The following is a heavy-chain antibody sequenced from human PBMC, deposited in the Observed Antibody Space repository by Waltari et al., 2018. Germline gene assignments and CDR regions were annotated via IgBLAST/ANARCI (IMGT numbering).Heavy chain of an antibody. CDR1: GGSITYDNYY. J-gene: IGHJ3*02. V-gene: IGHV4-61*09. Sequence: QVHLQESGPGLVKPSQTLSLTCTVSGGSITYDNYYWTWIRQSAGKGLEWIGLIHARGGTRYNPSLTGRVTISVDASKNLFSLELTSVTAADTAVYHCVRFFGSGNSEAFEIWGQGTLVTVSS. CDR3: VRFFGSGNSEAFEI. D-gene: IGHD3-10*01. CDR2: IHARGGT.